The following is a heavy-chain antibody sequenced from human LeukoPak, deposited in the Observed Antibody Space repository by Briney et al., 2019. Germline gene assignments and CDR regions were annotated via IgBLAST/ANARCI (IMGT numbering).Heavy chain of an antibody. Sequence: SETLSLTCTVSGGSISSYYWSWIRQPAGKGLEWIGRIYTSGSTNYNPSLKSRVTMSVDTSKNQFSLKLSSVTAADTAVYYCARDLTYYDFWSGFNNWFDPWGQGTLATVSS. CDR1: GGSISSYY. D-gene: IGHD3-3*01. V-gene: IGHV4-4*07. CDR3: ARDLTYYDFWSGFNNWFDP. CDR2: IYTSGST. J-gene: IGHJ5*02.